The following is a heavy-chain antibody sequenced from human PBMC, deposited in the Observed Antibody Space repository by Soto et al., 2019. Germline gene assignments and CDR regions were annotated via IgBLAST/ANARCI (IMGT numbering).Heavy chain of an antibody. V-gene: IGHV3-23*01. CDR1: GFTFSSYA. CDR2: ISGSGGST. CDR3: AKANPSKTGGDSSGRNPPDY. Sequence: EVQLLESGGGLVQPGGSLRLSCAASGFTFSSYAMSWVRQAPGKGLEWVSAISGSGGSTYYADSVKGRFTISRDNSKNTLYLQMNSLRAEDTAVYYCAKANPSKTGGDSSGRNPPDYWGQGTLVTVSS. D-gene: IGHD3-22*01. J-gene: IGHJ4*02.